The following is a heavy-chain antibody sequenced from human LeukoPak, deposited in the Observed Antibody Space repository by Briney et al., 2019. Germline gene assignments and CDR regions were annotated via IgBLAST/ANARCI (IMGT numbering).Heavy chain of an antibody. CDR3: AKKRLAAAGTLGYFDY. CDR2: ISGSGGST. V-gene: IGHV3-23*01. CDR1: GFAFSSYG. Sequence: GRSLRLSCAASGFAFSSYGMHWVRQAPGKGLEWVSAISGSGGSTYYADSVKGRFTISRDNSKNTLYLQMNSLRAEDTAVYYCAKKRLAAAGTLGYFDYWGQGTLVTVSS. D-gene: IGHD6-13*01. J-gene: IGHJ4*02.